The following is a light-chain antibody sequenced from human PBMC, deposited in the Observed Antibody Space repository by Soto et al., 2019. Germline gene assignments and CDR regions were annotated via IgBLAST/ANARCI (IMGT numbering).Light chain of an antibody. Sequence: EIVLTHSPATLSLSPCERATLSFSASQSVSSSYLAWYQQKPGQAPRLLIYGASNRATGIPARFSGSGSGTDFTLTISSLEPEDFAVYYCQQRSNWPRTFGQGTKVDIK. CDR2: GAS. CDR1: QSVSSSY. CDR3: QQRSNWPRT. J-gene: IGKJ1*01. V-gene: IGKV3-11*01.